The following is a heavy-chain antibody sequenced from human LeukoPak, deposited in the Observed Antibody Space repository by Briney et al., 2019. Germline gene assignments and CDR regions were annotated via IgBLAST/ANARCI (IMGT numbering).Heavy chain of an antibody. J-gene: IGHJ4*02. Sequence: GGSLRLSCAASGFTFSDYYMSWIRQAPGKGLEWVSYISSSGSTIYYADSVKGRFTISRDNAKNSLYLQMNSLRAEDTAVHYCARAIGYCSGGSCLFDYWGQGTLVTVSS. CDR2: ISSSGSTI. V-gene: IGHV3-11*01. D-gene: IGHD2-15*01. CDR3: ARAIGYCSGGSCLFDY. CDR1: GFTFSDYY.